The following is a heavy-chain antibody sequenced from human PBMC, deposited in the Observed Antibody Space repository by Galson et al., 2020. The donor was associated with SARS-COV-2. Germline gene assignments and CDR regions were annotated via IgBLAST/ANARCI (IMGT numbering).Heavy chain of an antibody. CDR3: AREYIPGSRSAAGPGHNYGMDV. CDR2: ISYDGNKK. V-gene: IGHV3-30*03. D-gene: IGHD6-13*01. Sequence: LSCAASGFTFSNYVMHWVRHAPGKGLEWVAVISYDGNKKYYADSVKCRFTFSRDNSKNTAQLQMNSLRPEDTAVHWCAREYIPGSRSAAGPGHNYGMDVWGQGTTVTVS. J-gene: IGHJ6*02. CDR1: GFTFSNYV.